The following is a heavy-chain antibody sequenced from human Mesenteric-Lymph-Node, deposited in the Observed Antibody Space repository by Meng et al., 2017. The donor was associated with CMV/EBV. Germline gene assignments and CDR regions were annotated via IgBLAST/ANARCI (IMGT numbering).Heavy chain of an antibody. Sequence: GGSLRLSCKGSGYSFTSYWIGWVRQMPGKGLEWMGIIYPGDSDTRYSPSFQGQVTISADKSISTAYLQWSSLKAPDTAMYYCARREGCSSTSCYGNGMDVWGQGTTVTVSS. D-gene: IGHD2-2*01. CDR1: GYSFTSYW. CDR3: ARREGCSSTSCYGNGMDV. V-gene: IGHV5-51*01. J-gene: IGHJ6*02. CDR2: IYPGDSDT.